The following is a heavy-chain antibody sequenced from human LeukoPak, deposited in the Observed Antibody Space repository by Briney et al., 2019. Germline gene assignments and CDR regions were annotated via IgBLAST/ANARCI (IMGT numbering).Heavy chain of an antibody. Sequence: KPSETLSLTCTVSGGSISSYYWNWIRQPPGKGLEWIGYIYYSGSTNYNPSLKSRVTMSVDTSKNQFSLKLSSVTAADTAVYYCARDGVLAAAGKGNWFDPXXXGTLVTVSS. V-gene: IGHV4-59*12. D-gene: IGHD6-13*01. CDR1: GGSISSYY. CDR2: IYYSGST. J-gene: IGHJ5*02. CDR3: ARDGVLAAAGKGNWFDP.